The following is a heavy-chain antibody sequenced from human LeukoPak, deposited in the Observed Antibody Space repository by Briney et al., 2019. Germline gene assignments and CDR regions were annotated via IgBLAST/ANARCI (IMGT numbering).Heavy chain of an antibody. CDR1: GVSISTYY. D-gene: IGHD6-6*01. CDR2: IYYSGST. V-gene: IGHV4-59*01. Sequence: SETLSLTCAVSGVSISTYYWSWIRLPPGKGLEWIGYIYYSGSTYYNPSLKSRVTISVDTSKNRVSLNLSSVTAADTAVYYCARVHRDSSSSCFDYWGQGTLVTVSS. J-gene: IGHJ4*02. CDR3: ARVHRDSSSSCFDY.